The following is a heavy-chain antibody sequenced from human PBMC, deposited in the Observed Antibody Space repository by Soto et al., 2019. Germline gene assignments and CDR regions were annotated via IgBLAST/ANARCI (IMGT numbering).Heavy chain of an antibody. V-gene: IGHV3-33*01. D-gene: IGHD4-17*01. CDR1: GFSFSSYG. CDR2: ILDDGSDK. Sequence: QVPLVESGGGVVQPGRSLRLSCAASGFSFSSYGMHWVRQAPGKGLEWVAVILDDGSDKDYTDAVKGRFTISRDNSKNMLYLEMNSLRAEDTAVYYCARDDDYGDNGLDYWGQGTLVTVSS. J-gene: IGHJ4*02. CDR3: ARDDDYGDNGLDY.